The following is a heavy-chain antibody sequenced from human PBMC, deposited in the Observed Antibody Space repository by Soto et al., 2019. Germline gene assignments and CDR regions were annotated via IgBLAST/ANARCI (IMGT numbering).Heavy chain of an antibody. CDR3: ATMKGGYQSYYYGMDV. CDR1: GGTFSSYT. J-gene: IGHJ6*02. CDR2: IIPILGIA. Sequence: SVKVSCKASGGTFSSYTISWVRQAPGQGLEWMGRIIPILGIANYAQKFQGRVTITADESTSTAYMELSSLRSEDTAVYYCATMKGGYQSYYYGMDVWGQGTTVTVSS. V-gene: IGHV1-69*02. D-gene: IGHD3-16*02.